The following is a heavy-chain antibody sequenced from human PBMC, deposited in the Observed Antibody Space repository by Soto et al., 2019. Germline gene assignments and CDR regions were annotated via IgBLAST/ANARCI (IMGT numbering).Heavy chain of an antibody. J-gene: IGHJ5*02. CDR1: GFTFSSYG. Sequence: QVQLVESGGGVVQPGWSLRLSCAASGFTFSSYGMHWVRQAPGKGLEWGAVIWYDGSNKYYADSVKGRFTISRANSKNTLYLKMNSLRVEDTAVYYCATDYGDYGNWFDPWGQGTLVTVSS. CDR3: ATDYGDYGNWFDP. D-gene: IGHD4-17*01. CDR2: IWYDGSNK. V-gene: IGHV3-33*01.